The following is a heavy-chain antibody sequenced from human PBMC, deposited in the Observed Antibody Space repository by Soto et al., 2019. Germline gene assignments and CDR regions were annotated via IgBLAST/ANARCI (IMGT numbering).Heavy chain of an antibody. J-gene: IGHJ4*02. D-gene: IGHD3-3*01. CDR1: GYTFTSYA. Sequence: SEEGSFKASGYTFTSYAMHWVRQAPGQRLEWMGWINAGNGNTKYSQKFQGRVTITRDTSASTAYMELSSLRSEDTAVYYCARAHAFWSGSPHSYFDYWGQGTLVTVYS. CDR2: INAGNGNT. V-gene: IGHV1-3*01. CDR3: ARAHAFWSGSPHSYFDY.